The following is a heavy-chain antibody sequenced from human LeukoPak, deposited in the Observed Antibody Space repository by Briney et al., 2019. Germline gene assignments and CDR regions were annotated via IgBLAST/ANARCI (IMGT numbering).Heavy chain of an antibody. V-gene: IGHV1-69*04. CDR3: ARGAPRTRDGGAPSGLRPLYYYYGMDV. CDR1: GGTFSSYA. J-gene: IGHJ6*02. Sequence: SVKVSCKASGGTFSSYAISWVRQAPGQGLEWMGRIIPILGIANYAQTFQGRVTITADKSTSTAYMELSSLRSEDTAVYYCARGAPRTRDGGAPSGLRPLYYYYGMDVWGQGTTVTVSS. D-gene: IGHD2-15*01. CDR2: IIPILGIA.